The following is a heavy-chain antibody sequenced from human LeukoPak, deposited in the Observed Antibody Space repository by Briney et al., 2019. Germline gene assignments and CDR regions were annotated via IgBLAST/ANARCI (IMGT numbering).Heavy chain of an antibody. CDR1: GFTFRNYW. J-gene: IGHJ5*02. V-gene: IGHV3-74*01. CDR3: VRGRDIEVVSAAVSWFDP. CDR2: INGDGSST. D-gene: IGHD2-2*01. Sequence: GGSLRLSCAASGFTFRNYWMHWVRHAPGKGLVWVSRINGDGSSTSYADSVKGRLTISRDNAENTLYLQMNSLRVDDTAVYYCVRGRDIEVVSAAVSWFDPWAREPWSPSPQ.